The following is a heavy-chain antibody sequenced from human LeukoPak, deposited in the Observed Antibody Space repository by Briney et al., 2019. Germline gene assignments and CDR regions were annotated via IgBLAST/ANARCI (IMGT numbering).Heavy chain of an antibody. Sequence: SETLSLTCTVSGGSISSSSYYWGWIRQPPGKGLEWIGSLYYSGTTYYNPSLKSRLSISVDTSNNQFFLKLSSVTAADAAVYYCARQPGKGDYFDYWGQGTLVTVSS. CDR1: GGSISSSSYY. CDR3: ARQPGKGDYFDY. CDR2: LYYSGTT. J-gene: IGHJ4*02. D-gene: IGHD1-14*01. V-gene: IGHV4-39*01.